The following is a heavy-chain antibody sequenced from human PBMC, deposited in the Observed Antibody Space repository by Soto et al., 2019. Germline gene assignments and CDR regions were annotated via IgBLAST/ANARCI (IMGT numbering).Heavy chain of an antibody. Sequence: QAQLVQSGAEMKKPGASVKVSCKATGYTFSAYTMNWVRQAPGQSLEWMGWINAGSGNTKYSQNFQGRVRITRDTSASTAYMELTGLTSEATAVYYCARDTETLGPRANDALDIWGQGTMVTVSS. CDR1: GYTFSAYT. J-gene: IGHJ3*02. CDR2: INAGSGNT. V-gene: IGHV1-3*01. D-gene: IGHD3-3*02. CDR3: ARDTETLGPRANDALDI.